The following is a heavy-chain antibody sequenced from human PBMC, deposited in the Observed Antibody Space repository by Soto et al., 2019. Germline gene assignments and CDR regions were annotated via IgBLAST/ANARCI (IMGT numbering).Heavy chain of an antibody. CDR1: GFTFSSYS. V-gene: IGHV3-21*01. CDR2: ISSRSSYI. D-gene: IGHD1-26*01. CDR3: ARGGGSGSYYRAFAI. J-gene: IGHJ3*02. Sequence: EVQLVESGGGLVKPGGSLRLSCAASGFTFSSYSMNWVRQAPGKGLGWVSSISSRSSYIYYADSVKGRFTISRDNAKNSLYLQMNSRRAEDTAVYYWARGGGSGSYYRAFAIWGQGTMVTVSS.